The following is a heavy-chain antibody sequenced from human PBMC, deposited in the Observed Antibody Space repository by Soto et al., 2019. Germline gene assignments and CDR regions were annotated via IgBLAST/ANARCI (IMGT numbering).Heavy chain of an antibody. CDR1: GGSFSGYY. CDR3: ARGHRSTLAAAANKYNWFDP. CDR2: INHIGST. V-gene: IGHV4-34*01. Sequence: SETLSLTCAVYGGSFSGYYWSWIRQPPGKGLEWIGEINHIGSTNYNPSLKSRFTISVDTSKNQFSLKLSFVTAADTVVYYCARGHRSTLAAAANKYNWFDPWGQGTLVTVSS. J-gene: IGHJ5*02. D-gene: IGHD6-13*01.